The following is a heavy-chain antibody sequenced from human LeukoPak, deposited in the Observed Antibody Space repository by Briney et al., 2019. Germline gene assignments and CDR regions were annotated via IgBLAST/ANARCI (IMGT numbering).Heavy chain of an antibody. CDR2: IYYSGST. D-gene: IGHD6-13*01. Sequence: SQTLSLTCTVSGGSVSSGDYYWTWLRQPPGKGLEWIGYIYYSGSTNYNPSLKSRVTISVDTSKNQFSLKLSSVTTADTAVYYCARDLYSSSWYQFDYWGQGTLVTVSS. V-gene: IGHV4-61*08. CDR1: GGSVSSGDYY. J-gene: IGHJ4*02. CDR3: ARDLYSSSWYQFDY.